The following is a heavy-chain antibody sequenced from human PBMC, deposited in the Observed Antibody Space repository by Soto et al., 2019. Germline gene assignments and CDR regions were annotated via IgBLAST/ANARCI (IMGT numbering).Heavy chain of an antibody. Sequence: SETLSLTCTVSGDSISSGGSYWTWIRQHPGKGLEWIGYTYYIGSPYYNPSLQSRVTISVDTSKNQVSLKLSSVTAADTAVYYCARAGGTVAAINFYGLDVWGQGTTVTVSS. CDR2: TYYIGSP. CDR1: GDSISSGGSY. V-gene: IGHV4-31*03. CDR3: ARAGGTVAAINFYGLDV. D-gene: IGHD1-26*01. J-gene: IGHJ6*02.